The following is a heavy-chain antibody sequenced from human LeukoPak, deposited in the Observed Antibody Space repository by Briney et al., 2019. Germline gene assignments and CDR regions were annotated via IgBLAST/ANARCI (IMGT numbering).Heavy chain of an antibody. CDR3: AKAPLQLWNYMDV. D-gene: IGHD5-18*01. Sequence: PSETLSLTCTVSGDSISSSRYYWNWIRQPAGEGLEGIGRMYTSGSSNYNPSLRSRVTISADTSTNQCSLKPVSVTAADTAVYYCAKAPLQLWNYMDVWGKGTTVTVSS. V-gene: IGHV4-61*02. J-gene: IGHJ6*03. CDR1: GDSISSSRYY. CDR2: MYTSGSS.